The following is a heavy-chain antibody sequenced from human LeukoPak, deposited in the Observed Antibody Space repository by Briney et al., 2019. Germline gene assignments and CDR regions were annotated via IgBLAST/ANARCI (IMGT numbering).Heavy chain of an antibody. V-gene: IGHV3-74*01. CDR1: GFTFSSYW. CDR3: VRMVRGVYYFDY. D-gene: IGHD3-10*01. Sequence: GGSLRLSCAASGFTFSSYWMHWVRQAPGKGLVWVSRINSDGSSTSYADSVKGRFTISSDNAKNTLYLQMNSLRAEDTAVYYCVRMVRGVYYFDYWGQGTLVTVSS. J-gene: IGHJ4*02. CDR2: INSDGSST.